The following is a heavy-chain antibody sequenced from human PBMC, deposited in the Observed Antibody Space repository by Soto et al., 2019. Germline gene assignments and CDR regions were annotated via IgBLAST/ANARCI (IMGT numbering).Heavy chain of an antibody. D-gene: IGHD2-2*01. CDR3: ARVEDCSSTSCYEGSYYYYYMDV. Sequence: SETLSLTCAVYGGSFSGCYWSWIRQPPGKGLEWIGEINHSGSTNYNPSLKSRVTISVDTSKNQFSLKLSSVTAADTAVYYCARVEDCSSTSCYEGSYYYYYMDVWGKGTTVTVSS. CDR2: INHSGST. J-gene: IGHJ6*03. V-gene: IGHV4-34*01. CDR1: GGSFSGCY.